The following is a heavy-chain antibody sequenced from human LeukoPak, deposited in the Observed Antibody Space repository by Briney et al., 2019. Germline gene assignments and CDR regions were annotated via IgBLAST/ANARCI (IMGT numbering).Heavy chain of an antibody. Sequence: ASVTVSCKASGYTFTGYYMHWVRQAPGQGLEWMGWINPNSGGTNYAQKFQGRLTMTTDTSISTAYMERSRLRSDDTAVYYCARDESGWYSFDYWGQGTLVTVSS. CDR3: ARDESGWYSFDY. D-gene: IGHD6-19*01. J-gene: IGHJ4*02. CDR1: GYTFTGYY. CDR2: INPNSGGT. V-gene: IGHV1-2*02.